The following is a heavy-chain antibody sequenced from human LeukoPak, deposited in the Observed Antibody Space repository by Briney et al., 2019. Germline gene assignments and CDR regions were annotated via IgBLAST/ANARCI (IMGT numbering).Heavy chain of an antibody. J-gene: IGHJ4*02. Sequence: SETLSLTCAVSGGSISSSNWWAWVRQPPGKGLEWMGEGYYSGTTKYNPSLKSRVTISVDRSKNQFSLKLNSVTAADTAVYYCARDGRYCAGGSCYSFDHWGQGILVTVSS. V-gene: IGHV4-4*02. CDR3: ARDGRYCAGGSCYSFDH. CDR1: GGSISSSNW. CDR2: GYYSGTT. D-gene: IGHD2-15*01.